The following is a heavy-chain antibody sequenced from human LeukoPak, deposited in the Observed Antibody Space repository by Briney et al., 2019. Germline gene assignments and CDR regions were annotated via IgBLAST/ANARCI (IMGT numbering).Heavy chain of an antibody. J-gene: IGHJ4*02. CDR3: ARYEARGVCFDY. CDR2: IKPNSGGT. Sequence: ASVKVSFKSSGYTFTYYYLHWVRQAPGQGLEWMGWIKPNSGGTNYAQNFQGRVTMTRDTSINTAYMELSRVRSDDTAVYYCARYEARGVCFDYWGQGTLVTVSS. D-gene: IGHD3-10*01. CDR1: GYTFTYYY. V-gene: IGHV1-2*02.